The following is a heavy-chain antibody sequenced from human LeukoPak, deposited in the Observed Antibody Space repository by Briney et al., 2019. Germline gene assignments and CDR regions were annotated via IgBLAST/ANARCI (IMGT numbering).Heavy chain of an antibody. J-gene: IGHJ4*02. Sequence: ASVKLSCKASGGTFSSYAISWVRQAPGQGLEWMGGIIPIFGTANYAQKFQGRVTITADESTSTAYMELSSLRSEDTAVYYCARVVEELGIYYFDYWGQGTLVTVSS. CDR2: IIPIFGTA. CDR1: GGTFSSYA. CDR3: ARVVEELGIYYFDY. V-gene: IGHV1-69*13. D-gene: IGHD1-26*01.